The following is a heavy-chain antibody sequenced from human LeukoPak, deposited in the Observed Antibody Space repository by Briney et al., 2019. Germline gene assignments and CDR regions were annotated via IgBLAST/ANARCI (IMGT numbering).Heavy chain of an antibody. CDR1: GFTFSTSW. CDR2: IKQDGSEK. Sequence: SGGSLRLSCAASGFTFSTSWMTWVRQAPGKGLEWVANIKQDGSEKYHVDSVKGRFAVSRDNAKNSLYLQMDSLRAEDTAVYYCARAQSGFWSGYCFDYWGQGTLVTVSS. D-gene: IGHD3-3*01. J-gene: IGHJ4*02. V-gene: IGHV3-7*01. CDR3: ARAQSGFWSGYCFDY.